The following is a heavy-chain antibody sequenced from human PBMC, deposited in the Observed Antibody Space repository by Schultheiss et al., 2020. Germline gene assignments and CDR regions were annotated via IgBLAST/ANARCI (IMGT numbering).Heavy chain of an antibody. V-gene: IGHV3-7*01. J-gene: IGHJ5*01. Sequence: GGSLRLSCAASGFTFSNYWMSWVRQAPGKGLEWVANIDQDGSAEYYVDSVKGRFTILRDNAKKSLYLQMNSLRADDTAMYYCARGYYIGSWFDSWCQGTLVTVSS. CDR2: IDQDGSAE. CDR1: GFTFSNYW. CDR3: ARGYYIGSWFDS. D-gene: IGHD3-10*01.